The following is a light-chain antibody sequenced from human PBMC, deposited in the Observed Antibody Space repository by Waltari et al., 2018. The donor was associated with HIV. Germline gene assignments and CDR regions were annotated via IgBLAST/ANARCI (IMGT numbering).Light chain of an antibody. J-gene: IGLJ2*01. CDR1: SSNIGSNT. V-gene: IGLV1-44*01. Sequence: QSVLTPPPSASGTPGQRVTISCSGSSSNIGSNTVNWYQQRPGTAPKLLIYSNNQRPSGVPDRFSGSKSGTSASLAISGLQSEDEADYYCAAWDDSLTPYVVFGGGTKLTVL. CDR2: SNN. CDR3: AAWDDSLTPYVV.